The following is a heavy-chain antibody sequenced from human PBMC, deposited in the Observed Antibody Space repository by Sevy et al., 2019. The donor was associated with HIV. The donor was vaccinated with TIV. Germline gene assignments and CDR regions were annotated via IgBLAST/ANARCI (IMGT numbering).Heavy chain of an antibody. V-gene: IGHV3-72*01. CDR3: ARGAYGDYFFDY. CDR1: GFTFSDHY. Sequence: GGSLRLSCVASGFTFSDHYMDWVRQAPGKGLEWVGRTRNKANSYTTEYAASVKGRFTISRDDSKNSLYLQMNSLKTEDTAVYYCARGAYGDYFFDYWGQGTLVTVSS. CDR2: TRNKANSYTT. D-gene: IGHD4-17*01. J-gene: IGHJ4*02.